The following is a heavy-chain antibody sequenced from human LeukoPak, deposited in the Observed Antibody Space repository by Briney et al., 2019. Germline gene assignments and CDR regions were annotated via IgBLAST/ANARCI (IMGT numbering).Heavy chain of an antibody. D-gene: IGHD3-10*01. Sequence: PSETLSLTCTVSGDSISSSHYYWGWIRQPPGKGLEWIGSISYSESPHYNPSLKGRVTLSVDTSKNQFSLKLTSVTAADTAVYYCARDPGLRATSALEIWGQGTMFTVSS. CDR3: ARDPGLRATSALEI. CDR1: GDSISSSHYY. J-gene: IGHJ3*02. V-gene: IGHV4-39*07. CDR2: ISYSESP.